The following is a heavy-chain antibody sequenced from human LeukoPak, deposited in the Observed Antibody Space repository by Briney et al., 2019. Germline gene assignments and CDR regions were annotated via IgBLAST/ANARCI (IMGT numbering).Heavy chain of an antibody. CDR2: IYTSGST. Sequence: PSETLSLTCTVSGGSISSYYWSWIRQPAGKGLEWIGRIYTSGSTNYNPSLKSRVTMSVDTSKNQFSLKLSSVTAADTAVYYCAREARMYSSGWSYYYYYYMDVWGKGTTVTISS. CDR3: AREARMYSSGWSYYYYYYMDV. CDR1: GGSISSYY. V-gene: IGHV4-4*07. J-gene: IGHJ6*03. D-gene: IGHD6-19*01.